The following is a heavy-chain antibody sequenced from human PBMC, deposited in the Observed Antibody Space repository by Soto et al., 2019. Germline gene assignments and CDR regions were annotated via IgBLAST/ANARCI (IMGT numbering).Heavy chain of an antibody. V-gene: IGHV3-53*01. Sequence: LRLSCAASGFTVSSNYMSWVRQAPGKGLEWVSVIYSGGSTFYADSVKDRFTISRDNSKNMVYLQMNRMRAEDTAVYYCAREWPHLDCWGQGTLVTVSS. CDR2: IYSGGST. J-gene: IGHJ4*02. CDR3: AREWPHLDC. CDR1: GFTVSSNY.